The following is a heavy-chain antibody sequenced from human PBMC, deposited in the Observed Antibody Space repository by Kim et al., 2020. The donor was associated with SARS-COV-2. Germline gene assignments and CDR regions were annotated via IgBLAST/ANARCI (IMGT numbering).Heavy chain of an antibody. CDR3: ARNDYGSGTMGDNWFDP. J-gene: IGHJ5*02. D-gene: IGHD3-10*01. Sequence: VKGRFTISRDNAKNSLYLQMNSLRDEETAVYYGARNDYGSGTMGDNWFDPWGQGTLVTVSS. V-gene: IGHV3-48*02.